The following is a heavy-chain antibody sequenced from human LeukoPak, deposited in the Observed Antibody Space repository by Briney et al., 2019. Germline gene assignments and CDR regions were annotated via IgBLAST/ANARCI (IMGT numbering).Heavy chain of an antibody. CDR2: IRYDGNNK. D-gene: IGHD7-27*01. V-gene: IGHV3-30*02. J-gene: IGHJ4*02. Sequence: GMXXXXXXXGKXVEWVAFIRYDGNNKYYADSVKGRFTISRDNSKNTLYLQMNSLRGEDTAVYYCAKGSSDWGSNWGQGTLVTVSS. CDR1: G. CDR3: AKGSSDWGSN.